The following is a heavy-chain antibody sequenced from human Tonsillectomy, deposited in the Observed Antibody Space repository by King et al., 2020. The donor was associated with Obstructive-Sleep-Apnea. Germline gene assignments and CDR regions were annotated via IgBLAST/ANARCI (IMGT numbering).Heavy chain of an antibody. CDR3: ATPLICGGDCYGP. V-gene: IGHV3-48*04. CDR1: GFTFSSYS. Sequence: VQLVESGGGLVQPGGSLRLSCVASGFTFSSYSMNWVRQAPGKGLEWVSYISSSSSPIYYADSVKGRFTISRDNAKNSLYLQMNSLRAEDTAVYYCATPLICGGDCYGPWGQGTLVTVSS. D-gene: IGHD2-21*02. J-gene: IGHJ5*02. CDR2: ISSSSSPI.